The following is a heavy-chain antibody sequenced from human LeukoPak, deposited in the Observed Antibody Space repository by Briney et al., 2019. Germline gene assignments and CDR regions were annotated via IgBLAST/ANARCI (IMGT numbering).Heavy chain of an antibody. Sequence: GGSLRLCCAASGFTFSSYAMNWVRQAPGKGLEWVSYISSSGSTIYYADSVKGRFTISRDNAKNSLYLQMNSLRAEDTAVYSCVELGITMIGGVWGKGTTVTISS. J-gene: IGHJ6*04. CDR2: ISSSGSTI. CDR3: VELGITMIGGV. D-gene: IGHD3-10*02. CDR1: GFTFSSYA. V-gene: IGHV3-48*03.